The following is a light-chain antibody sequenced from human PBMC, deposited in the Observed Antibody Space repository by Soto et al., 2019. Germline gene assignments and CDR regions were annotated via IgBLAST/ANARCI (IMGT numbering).Light chain of an antibody. J-gene: IGKJ1*01. CDR2: GGS. Sequence: ELLLTQSPGTLSLPPGDRATLSCRASQSVSSSYLAWYQQTPGQAPRLLIYGGSSRATGIPVRFSGSGSETDFTLTITRLEPEDFAMYYCQQYSSSRTFGQGTKVDIK. CDR1: QSVSSSY. CDR3: QQYSSSRT. V-gene: IGKV3-20*01.